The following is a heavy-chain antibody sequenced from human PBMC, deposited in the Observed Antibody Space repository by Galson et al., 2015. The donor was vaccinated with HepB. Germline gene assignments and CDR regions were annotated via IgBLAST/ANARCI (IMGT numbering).Heavy chain of an antibody. CDR2: INPSGGST. Sequence: SVKVSCKASGYTFTSYYMHWVRQAPGQGLEWMGIINPSGGSTSYAQKFQGRVTMTRDTFTSTVYMELSSLRSEDTAVYYCARDGQVVTGTGADYYFDYWGQGTLVTVSS. V-gene: IGHV1-46*03. CDR3: ARDGQVVTGTGADYYFDY. J-gene: IGHJ4*02. CDR1: GYTFTSYY. D-gene: IGHD4-23*01.